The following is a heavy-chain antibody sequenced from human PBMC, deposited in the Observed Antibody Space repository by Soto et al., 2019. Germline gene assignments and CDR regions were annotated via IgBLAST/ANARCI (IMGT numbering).Heavy chain of an antibody. Sequence: QVQLQESGPGLVKPSETLSLTCTVSGGSISSYYWSWIRQPPGKGLEWIRYIYYSGSTNYNPSLKSRVTISVDTSKNQFSLKLSSVTAADTAVYYCALGYHLDDDAFDIWGQGTMVTVSS. V-gene: IGHV4-59*01. J-gene: IGHJ3*02. D-gene: IGHD2-2*01. CDR2: IYYSGST. CDR3: ALGYHLDDDAFDI. CDR1: GGSISSYY.